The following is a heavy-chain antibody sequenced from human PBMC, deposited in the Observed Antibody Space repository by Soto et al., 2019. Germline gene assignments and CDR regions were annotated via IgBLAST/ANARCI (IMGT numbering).Heavy chain of an antibody. CDR3: ARDLAALNDFDY. J-gene: IGHJ4*02. CDR2: ISSSSSTI. CDR1: GFTFSSYS. V-gene: IGHV3-48*01. D-gene: IGHD2-15*01. Sequence: EVQLVESGGGLVQPGGSLRLSCAASGFTFSSYSMNWVRQAPGKGLEWVSYISSSSSTIYYADSVKGRLTISRDNAKNSPSLQMNCLRGENTAVYDCARDLAALNDFDYWGQGTLVTVSS.